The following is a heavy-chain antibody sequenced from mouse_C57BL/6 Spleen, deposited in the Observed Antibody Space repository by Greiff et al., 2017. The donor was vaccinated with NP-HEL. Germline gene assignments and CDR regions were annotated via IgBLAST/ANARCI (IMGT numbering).Heavy chain of an antibody. CDR1: GYTFTSYW. CDR3: ARRRFGNYEEYFDY. D-gene: IGHD2-1*01. Sequence: VQLQQPGAELVKPGASVKMSCKASGYTFTSYWITWVKQRPGQGLEWIGDIYPGSGSTNYNEKFKSKATLTVDTSSSTAYMQLSSLTSEDSAVYYCARRRFGNYEEYFDYWGQGTTLTVSS. J-gene: IGHJ2*01. V-gene: IGHV1-55*01. CDR2: IYPGSGST.